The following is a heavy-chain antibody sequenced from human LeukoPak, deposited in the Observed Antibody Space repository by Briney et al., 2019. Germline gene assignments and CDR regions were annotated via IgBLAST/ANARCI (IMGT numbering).Heavy chain of an antibody. D-gene: IGHD4-17*01. CDR1: GGSISSYY. Sequence: PSETLSLTCTVSGGSISSYYWSWIRQSPGKGLEWIGYIFYIGSTNYNPSLKSRVTISVDTSKNQFSLKLSSVTAADTAVYYCARHWDDYGDYALDYWGQGTLVTVSS. J-gene: IGHJ4*02. CDR3: ARHWDDYGDYALDY. V-gene: IGHV4-59*08. CDR2: IFYIGST.